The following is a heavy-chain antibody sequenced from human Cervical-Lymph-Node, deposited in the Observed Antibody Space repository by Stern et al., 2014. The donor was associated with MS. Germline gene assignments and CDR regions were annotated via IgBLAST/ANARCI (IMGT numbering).Heavy chain of an antibody. D-gene: IGHD2-15*01. CDR2: LSNDGSKQ. CDR3: ARDTCRGGGCYFRY. J-gene: IGHJ4*02. V-gene: IGHV3-30*03. CDR1: GFIFSSYA. Sequence: MQLVESGGGVVKPGRSLRLSCAASGFIFSSYAMHWVRQAPGKGLDWVAFLSNDGSKQFYADSVQGRFTISRDNSNNALYLQMNSLRPEDTAVYYCARDTCRGGGCYFRYWGQGILITVSS.